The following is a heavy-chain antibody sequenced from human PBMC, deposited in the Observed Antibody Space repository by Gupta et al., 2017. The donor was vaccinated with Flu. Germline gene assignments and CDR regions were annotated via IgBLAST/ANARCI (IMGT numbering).Heavy chain of an antibody. J-gene: IGHJ6*02. V-gene: IGHV4-61*02. CDR3: ARDGAELGGMDV. D-gene: IGHD3-16*01. Sequence: QVQLQESGPGLVKPSQTLSLTCTVSGGSISSGSYYWSWIRQPAGKGLEWIGRIYTSGSTNYNPSLKSRVTISVDTSKNQFSLKLSSVTAADTAVYYCARDGAELGGMDVGGQGTTVTVSS. CDR2: IYTSGST. CDR1: GGSISSGSYY.